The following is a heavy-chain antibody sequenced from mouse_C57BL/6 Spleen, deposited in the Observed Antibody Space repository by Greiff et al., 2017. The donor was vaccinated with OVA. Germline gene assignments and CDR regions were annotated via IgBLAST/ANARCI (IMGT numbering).Heavy chain of an antibody. D-gene: IGHD2-1*01. J-gene: IGHJ4*01. CDR1: GYTFTDYE. V-gene: IGHV1-15*01. Sequence: VQLQQSGAELVRPGASVTLSCKASGYTFTDYEMHWVKQTPVHGLEWIGAIDPETGGTAYNQTFKGKAILTADKSSSTAYMELRSLTSEDSAVYYCTRTGGNCRYYAMDYWGQGTSVTVSS. CDR3: TRTGGNCRYYAMDY. CDR2: IDPETGGT.